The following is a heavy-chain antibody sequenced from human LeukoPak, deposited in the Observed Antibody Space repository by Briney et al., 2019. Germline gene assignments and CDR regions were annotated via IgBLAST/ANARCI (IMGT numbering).Heavy chain of an antibody. D-gene: IGHD3-22*01. Sequence: PSQTLSLTCAVSGGSISSGGYSWSWIRQPPGKGLEWIGYIYHSGSTYYNPSLKSRVTISVDRSKNQFSLKLSSVTAVDTAVYYCARGPYYYDSSGYYYGPYFDYWGQGTLVTVSS. J-gene: IGHJ4*02. CDR1: GGSISSGGYS. CDR3: ARGPYYYDSSGYYYGPYFDY. CDR2: IYHSGST. V-gene: IGHV4-30-2*01.